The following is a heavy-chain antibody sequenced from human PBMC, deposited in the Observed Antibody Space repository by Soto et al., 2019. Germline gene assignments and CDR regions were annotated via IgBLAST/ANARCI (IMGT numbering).Heavy chain of an antibody. CDR2: INWNGGST. V-gene: IGHV3-20*01. CDR1: GFTFDDYG. J-gene: IGHJ6*03. D-gene: IGHD2-8*01. Sequence: GGSLRLSCAASGFTFDDYGMSWVRQAPGKGLEWVSGINWNGGSTGYADSVKGRFTISRDNAKNSLYLQMNSLRAEDTALYHCARYLCTNGVCLGLSSYYMDVWGKGTTVTVSS. CDR3: ARYLCTNGVCLGLSSYYMDV.